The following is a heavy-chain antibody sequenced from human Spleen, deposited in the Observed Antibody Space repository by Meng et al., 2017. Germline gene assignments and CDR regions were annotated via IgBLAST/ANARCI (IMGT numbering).Heavy chain of an antibody. Sequence: GESLKISWAASGFIFNNYAIHWVRQAPGKGLEWVAVISNDGSNKFYADSVKGRFIISRDNSKTTVFLQINSLRAEDTVVYYWARSPIDKYDLSALPLDYWGQGTLVTVSS. J-gene: IGHJ4*02. CDR2: ISNDGSNK. V-gene: IGHV3-30*14. CDR1: GFIFNNYA. CDR3: ARSPIDKYDLSALPLDY. D-gene: IGHD3-22*01.